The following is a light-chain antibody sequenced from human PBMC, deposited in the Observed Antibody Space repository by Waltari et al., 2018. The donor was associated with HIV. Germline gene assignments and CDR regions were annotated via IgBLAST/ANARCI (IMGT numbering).Light chain of an antibody. CDR3: QQYGTSPYT. CDR2: AAS. CDR1: RSVSSND. V-gene: IGKV3-20*01. Sequence: NVLTQSPGTLSLSPGARATLSCRPSRSVSSNDLTWYQQRPGQAPRLLIYAASTRATAIPDRFSGSGSGTDFTLTISRLEPEDFAVYYCQQYGTSPYTFGQGTKVEI. J-gene: IGKJ2*01.